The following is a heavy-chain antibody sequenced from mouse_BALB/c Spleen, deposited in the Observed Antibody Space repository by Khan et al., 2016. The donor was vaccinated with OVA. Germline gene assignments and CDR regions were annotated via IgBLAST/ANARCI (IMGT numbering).Heavy chain of an antibody. CDR3: ARSKKSVATYFDY. V-gene: IGHV1S81*02. CDR2: TNPTNGRT. D-gene: IGHD1-1*01. J-gene: IGHJ2*01. Sequence: QVQLQQSGAELVKPGASVKMSCKASGYTFTSYWMHWVKQRLGQGLEWFAETNPTNGRTYYNQKFKSKATLTVDKSSSTAYMQLSSPTSEDSAVCDGARSKKSVATYFDYWGQGTTLTVSS. CDR1: GYTFTSYW.